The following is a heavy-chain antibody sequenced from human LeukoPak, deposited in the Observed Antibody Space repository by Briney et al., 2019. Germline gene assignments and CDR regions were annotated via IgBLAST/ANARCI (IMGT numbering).Heavy chain of an antibody. CDR2: IDPSDSYT. D-gene: IGHD1-1*01. CDR3: ARQGYNWNDGEVYYHYGMDV. V-gene: IGHV5-10-1*01. J-gene: IGHJ6*04. Sequence: GESLKISCKGSGYSFTSYWISWVRQMPGKGLEWMGRIDPSDSYTNYSPSFQGHVTISADKSISTAYLQWSSLKASDTAMYYCARQGYNWNDGEVYYHYGMDVWGKGTTVTVSS. CDR1: GYSFTSYW.